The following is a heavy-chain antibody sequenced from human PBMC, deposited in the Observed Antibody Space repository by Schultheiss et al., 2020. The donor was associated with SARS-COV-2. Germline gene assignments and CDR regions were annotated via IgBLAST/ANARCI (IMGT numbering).Heavy chain of an antibody. D-gene: IGHD1-26*01. CDR3: ARDRGATPLFGY. V-gene: IGHV3-21*01. CDR2: ISSSSSYI. CDR1: GFTFSSYS. J-gene: IGHJ4*02. Sequence: GESLKISCAASGFTFSSYSMNWVRQAPGKGLEWVSSISSSSSYIYYADSVKGRFTISRDNAKNSLYLQMNSLRAEDTAVYYCARDRGATPLFGYWGQGTLVTVSS.